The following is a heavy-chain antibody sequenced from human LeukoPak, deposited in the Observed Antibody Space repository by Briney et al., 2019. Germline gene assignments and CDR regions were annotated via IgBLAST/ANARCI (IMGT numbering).Heavy chain of an antibody. J-gene: IGHJ4*02. D-gene: IGHD2-2*01. CDR3: ARVSQPGYFDY. V-gene: IGHV1-46*01. CDR2: INPSGGST. CDR1: GYTFTSYY. Sequence: GASVKVSCKASGYTFTSYYMHWVRQAPGQGLEWMGIINPSGGSTSYAQKFQGRVTMARDTSTSTVYMELSSLRSEDTAVYYCARVSQPGYFDYWGQGTLVTVSS.